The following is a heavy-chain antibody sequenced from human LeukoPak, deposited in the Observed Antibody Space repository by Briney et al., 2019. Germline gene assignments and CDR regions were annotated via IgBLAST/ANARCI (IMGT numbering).Heavy chain of an antibody. CDR2: ISAYNGNT. V-gene: IGHV1-18*01. Sequence: ASVKVSCKASGYTFTSYGISWVRQAPGQGLEWMGWISAYNGNTNYAQKLHGRVTMTTDTSTSTAYMELRSLRSDDTAVYYCARKEEDDFWSVNWGQGTLVTVSS. CDR3: ARKEEDDFWSVN. D-gene: IGHD3-3*01. J-gene: IGHJ4*02. CDR1: GYTFTSYG.